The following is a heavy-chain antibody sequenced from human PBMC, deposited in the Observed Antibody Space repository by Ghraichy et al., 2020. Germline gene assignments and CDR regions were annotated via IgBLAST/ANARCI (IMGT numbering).Heavy chain of an antibody. CDR2: ISGSGGST. J-gene: IGHJ4*02. D-gene: IGHD1-26*01. CDR1: GFTFSSYA. Sequence: GGSLRLSCAASGFTFSSYAMSWVRQAPGKGLEWLSAISGSGGSTYYADSVKGRFTISRDNSKNTLYLQMNSLRAEDTAVYYCAKDPVESWWEWYFDYWGQGTLVTVSS. V-gene: IGHV3-23*01. CDR3: AKDPVESWWEWYFDY.